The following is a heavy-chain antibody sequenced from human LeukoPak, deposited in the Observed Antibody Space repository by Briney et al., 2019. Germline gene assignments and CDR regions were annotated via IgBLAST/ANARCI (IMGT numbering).Heavy chain of an antibody. J-gene: IGHJ6*03. CDR1: GGSISSYY. V-gene: IGHV4-59*01. CDR2: MYYSGRA. CDR3: ARTTEGGYTYDYFYYYYMDV. Sequence: SETLSLTCTVSGGSISSYYWSWIRQPPRKGLEWIGYMYYSGRANYNPSLKRRVTISVDMSKNQFSLKLRSVTAADTAVYYCARTTEGGYTYDYFYYYYMDVWGKGTTVTISS. D-gene: IGHD5-18*01.